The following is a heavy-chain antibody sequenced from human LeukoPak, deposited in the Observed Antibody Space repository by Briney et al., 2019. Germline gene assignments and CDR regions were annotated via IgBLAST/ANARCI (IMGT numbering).Heavy chain of an antibody. J-gene: IGHJ5*02. CDR2: IYYSGST. V-gene: IGHV4-31*03. CDR1: GGSISSGGYY. Sequence: PSETLSLTCTVSGGSISSGGYYWSWIRQHPGKGLEWIGYIYYSGSTYYNPSLKTRVTISVDTSKNQFSLKLSSVTAADTAVYYCARDRSHNWFDPWGQGTLVTVSS. CDR3: ARDRSHNWFDP.